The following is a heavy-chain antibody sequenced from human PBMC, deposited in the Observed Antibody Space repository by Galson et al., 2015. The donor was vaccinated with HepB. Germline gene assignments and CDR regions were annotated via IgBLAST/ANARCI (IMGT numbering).Heavy chain of an antibody. Sequence: SVKVSCKASGGTFSSYAISWVRQAPGQGLEWMGGIIPILGIANYAQKFQGRVTITADKSTSTAYMELSSLGSEDTAVYYCARVKAPYSGSYSGYFDYWGQGTLVTVSS. V-gene: IGHV1-69*10. D-gene: IGHD1-26*01. CDR2: IIPILGIA. CDR1: GGTFSSYA. J-gene: IGHJ4*02. CDR3: ARVKAPYSGSYSGYFDY.